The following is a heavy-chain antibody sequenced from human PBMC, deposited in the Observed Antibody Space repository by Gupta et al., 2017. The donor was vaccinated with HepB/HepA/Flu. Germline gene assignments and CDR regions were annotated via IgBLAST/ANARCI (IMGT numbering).Heavy chain of an antibody. J-gene: IGHJ5*02. CDR3: ARGGATTPFFDP. D-gene: IGHD5-12*01. V-gene: IGHV2-26*01. CDR1: GFSLSNAKMG. Sequence: QVTLKESGPVLVKPTETLTLTCTVSGFSLSNAKMGVSWIRQPPGKALEWLAHIYSNDKKYFNTALKSRLTISKDTSKSQVVLTMTDMDPVDTATYYCARGGATTPFFDPWGQGTLVTVSS. CDR2: IYSNDKK.